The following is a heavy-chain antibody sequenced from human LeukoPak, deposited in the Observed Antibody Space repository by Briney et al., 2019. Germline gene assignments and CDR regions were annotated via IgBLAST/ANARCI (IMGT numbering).Heavy chain of an antibody. CDR3: ARGPSRYYDFWSGYYSPFDY. CDR1: GGSFSGYY. D-gene: IGHD3-3*01. V-gene: IGHV4-34*01. J-gene: IGHJ4*02. Sequence: SETLSLTCAVYGGSFSGYYRSWIRQPPGKGLEWIGEINHSGSTNYNPSLKSRVTISVDTSKNQFSLKLSSVTAADTAVYYCARGPSRYYDFWSGYYSPFDYWGQGTLVTVSS. CDR2: INHSGST.